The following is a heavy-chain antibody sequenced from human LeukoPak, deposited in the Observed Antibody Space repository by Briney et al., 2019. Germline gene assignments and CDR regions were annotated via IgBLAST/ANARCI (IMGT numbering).Heavy chain of an antibody. D-gene: IGHD6-13*01. CDR3: AKFGIAAAGTFGARTLYYFDY. Sequence: GGSLRLSCTASGFTLSNYGMHWVRQAPGEGLEWLALIRNDGYRKHYADSVKGRFTISRDIFKNTLYLQMNSLRAEDTALYYCAKFGIAAAGTFGARTLYYFDYWGQGTLVTVSS. CDR1: GFTLSNYG. J-gene: IGHJ4*02. CDR2: IRNDGYRK. V-gene: IGHV3-30*02.